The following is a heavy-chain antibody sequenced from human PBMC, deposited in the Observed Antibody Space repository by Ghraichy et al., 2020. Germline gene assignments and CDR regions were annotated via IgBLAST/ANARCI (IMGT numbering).Heavy chain of an antibody. J-gene: IGHJ4*02. Sequence: ASVKVSCQASGYTFTAYGVTWVRQAPGQGLEWLGWINCYDDNTNYAQKFQGRVTLTTETSTNTAYMFLTNLTSDDTAVYYCARDGPASFQPWCHDYWGQGTLVTVS. CDR2: INCYDDNT. CDR3: ARDGPASFQPWCHDY. D-gene: IGHD4/OR15-4a*01. CDR1: GYTFTAYG. V-gene: IGHV1-18*04.